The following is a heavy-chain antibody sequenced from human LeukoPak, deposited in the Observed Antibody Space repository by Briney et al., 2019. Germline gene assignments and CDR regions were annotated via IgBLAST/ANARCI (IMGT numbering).Heavy chain of an antibody. D-gene: IGHD3-10*01. CDR2: ISYDGSNK. V-gene: IGHV3-30*18. J-gene: IGHJ4*02. CDR1: GFTFSSYG. CDR3: AKADGSGSFLFDY. Sequence: GGSLRLSCAASGFTFSSYGMHCVRQAPGKGLEWMAVISYDGSNKYYADSVKGRFTISRDNSKNTLYLQMNSLRAEDTAVYYCAKADGSGSFLFDYWGQGTLVTVSS.